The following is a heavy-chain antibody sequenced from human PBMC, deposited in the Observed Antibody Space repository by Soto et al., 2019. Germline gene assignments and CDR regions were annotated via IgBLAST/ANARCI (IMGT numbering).Heavy chain of an antibody. CDR3: ARGYCSGGSCLRYMDV. J-gene: IGHJ6*03. D-gene: IGHD2-15*01. CDR1: GGTFSSCT. CDR2: IIPILGIA. V-gene: IGHV1-69*02. Sequence: GASVKVSCKASGGTFSSCTSIWVRQATGQGLEWMGRIIPILGIANYAQKFQGRVTITADKSTSTAYMELSSLRSEDTAVYYCARGYCSGGSCLRYMDVWGKGTTVTVSS.